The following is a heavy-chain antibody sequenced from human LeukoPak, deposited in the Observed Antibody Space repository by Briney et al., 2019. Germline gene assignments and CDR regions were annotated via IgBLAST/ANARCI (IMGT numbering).Heavy chain of an antibody. V-gene: IGHV3-74*01. CDR2: TNIVGVGT. Sequence: GGSLRLSCVDSGFTLSGYWTYWGRQALGKGLVWVSRTNIVGVGTLYADSGKGRFTIPRDNAKNTLYLQMNSLKAEDTAIYYCARDQSGTPRDYWGQGTLVTVSS. J-gene: IGHJ4*02. CDR1: GFTLSGYW. CDR3: ARDQSGTPRDY. D-gene: IGHD1-1*01.